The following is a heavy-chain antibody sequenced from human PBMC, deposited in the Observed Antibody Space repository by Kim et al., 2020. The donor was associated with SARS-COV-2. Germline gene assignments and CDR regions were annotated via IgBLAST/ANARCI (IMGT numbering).Heavy chain of an antibody. D-gene: IGHD6-13*01. CDR2: IGTAGDT. J-gene: IGHJ2*01. CDR1: GFTFSNYD. V-gene: IGHV3-13*04. Sequence: GGSLRLSCAASGFTFSNYDMHWVRQATGTGLEWVAAIGTAGDTYYPGSVKGRFTFSREDAKNSLYLQMSSLRAGDTAVYYCAREGGIAAAGSLGFFDLWGRGTLVTVSS. CDR3: AREGGIAAAGSLGFFDL.